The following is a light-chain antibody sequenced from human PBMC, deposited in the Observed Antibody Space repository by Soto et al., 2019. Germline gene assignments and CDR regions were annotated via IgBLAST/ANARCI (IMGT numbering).Light chain of an antibody. CDR3: QQYNSYSWT. J-gene: IGKJ1*01. CDR2: KAS. CDR1: QSISSW. V-gene: IGKV1-5*03. Sequence: DIQMTQSPSTLSASLGDRVTITGRASQSISSWLAWYQQKPGKAPKLLIYKASSLESGVPSRFSGSGSGTEFTLTISSLQPDDFATYYCQQYNSYSWTFGQGTKVDI.